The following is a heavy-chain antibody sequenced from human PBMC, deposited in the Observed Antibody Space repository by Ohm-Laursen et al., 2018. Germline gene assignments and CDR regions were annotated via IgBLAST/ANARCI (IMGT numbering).Heavy chain of an antibody. V-gene: IGHV3-23*01. D-gene: IGHD1-26*01. CDR3: AKRYSMSYGGAYIDY. CDR2: ISVGGGTT. CDR1: GLIFSDYA. J-gene: IGHJ4*02. Sequence: SLRLSCAASGLIFSDYAMNWVRQAPGKGLEWISGISVGGGTTWYADSVKGRFTISRDDSQNTLYLQMNSLRGEDTAIYYCAKRYSMSYGGAYIDYWGQGTLVTVSS.